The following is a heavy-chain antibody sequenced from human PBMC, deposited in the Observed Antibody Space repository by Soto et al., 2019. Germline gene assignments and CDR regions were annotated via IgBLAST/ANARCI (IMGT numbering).Heavy chain of an antibody. CDR1: GGTFSSYA. J-gene: IGHJ4*02. CDR2: IIPIVGTA. V-gene: IGHV1-69*13. CDR3: ASRGVLALTFFDS. Sequence: SVKVSCKASGGTFSSYAISWVRQAPGQGLEWMGGIIPIVGTANYAQKFQGRVTITADESTSTAYMELSSLRSEDTAVYYCASRGVLALTFFDSWGQGTLVTVPS. D-gene: IGHD2-8*01.